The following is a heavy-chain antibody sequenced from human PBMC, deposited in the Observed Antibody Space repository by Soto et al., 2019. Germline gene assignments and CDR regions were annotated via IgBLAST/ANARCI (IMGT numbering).Heavy chain of an antibody. CDR1: GGSFSGYY. D-gene: IGHD5-12*01. V-gene: IGHV4-34*01. Sequence: ASETLSLTCAVYGGSFSGYYWSWIRQPPGKGLEWIGEINHSGSTNYNPSLKSRVTIPVDTSKNQFSLKLSSVTAADTAVYYCARGREGKWLRLTDAFDIWGQGTMVTVSS. J-gene: IGHJ3*02. CDR2: INHSGST. CDR3: ARGREGKWLRLTDAFDI.